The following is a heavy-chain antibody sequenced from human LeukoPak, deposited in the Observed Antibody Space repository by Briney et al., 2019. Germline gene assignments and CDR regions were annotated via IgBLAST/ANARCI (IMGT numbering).Heavy chain of an antibody. V-gene: IGHV3-30*04. J-gene: IGHJ4*02. CDR3: ARLHYDVLTGPFDY. D-gene: IGHD3-9*01. CDR1: GFTFSSYA. Sequence: GGSLRLSCAASGFTFSSYAVHWVRQAPGKGLEWVALITYDGSNKYYADSVKGRFTISRDNSKNTLYLQMNSLRVEDTAVYYCARLHYDVLTGPFDYWGQGTLVTVSS. CDR2: ITYDGSNK.